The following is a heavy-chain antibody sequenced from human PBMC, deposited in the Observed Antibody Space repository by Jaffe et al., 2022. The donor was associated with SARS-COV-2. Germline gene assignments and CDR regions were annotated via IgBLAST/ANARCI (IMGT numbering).Heavy chain of an antibody. J-gene: IGHJ4*02. V-gene: IGHV3-48*02. CDR1: GFIFSNYN. CDR3: ARAGDFDD. Sequence: EVQLVESGGGLVQPGGSLRLSCAASGFIFSNYNMNWVRQAPGKGLEWISYISATSGSIYYADSVKGRFTVSRDNAKNSLYLQMNSLRDDDTALYYCARAGDFDDWGQGTLVTISS. CDR2: ISATSGSI.